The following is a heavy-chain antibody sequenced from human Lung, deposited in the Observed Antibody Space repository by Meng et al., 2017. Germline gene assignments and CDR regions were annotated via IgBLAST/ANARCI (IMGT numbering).Heavy chain of an antibody. J-gene: IGHJ4*02. V-gene: IGHV1-18*01. CDR3: ARVSYGDYVDYFDY. CDR1: GYTFTIYA. D-gene: IGHD4-17*01. Sequence: ASVKVSCKASGYTFTIYAITWVRQARGQGLEWMGWISTHNDNTNYTQKFQGRVTMTTDTFTSTAYMELGSLRFDDTAVYYCARVSYGDYVDYFDYWGPGTLVTVSS. CDR2: ISTHNDNT.